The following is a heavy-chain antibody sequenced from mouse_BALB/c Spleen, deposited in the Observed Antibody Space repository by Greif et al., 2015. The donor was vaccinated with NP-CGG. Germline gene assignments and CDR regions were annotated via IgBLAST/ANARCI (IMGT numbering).Heavy chain of an antibody. J-gene: IGHJ3*01. V-gene: IGHV1S41*01. CDR3: ARDDGYLFAY. CDR1: GYTFTSYW. D-gene: IGHD2-3*01. Sequence: DLVKPGASVKLSCKASGYTFTSYWINWIKQRPGQGLEWIGRIAPGSGSTYYNEMFKGKATLTVDTSSSTAYIQLSSLSSEDSAVYFCARDDGYLFAYWGQGTLVTVSA. CDR2: IAPGSGST.